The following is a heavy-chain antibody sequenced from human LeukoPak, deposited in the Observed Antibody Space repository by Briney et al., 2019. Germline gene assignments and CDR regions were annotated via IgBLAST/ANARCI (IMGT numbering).Heavy chain of an antibody. D-gene: IGHD6-6*01. CDR1: GDSVSSNSAA. CDR3: ARGWYCSSDYYYYYYMDV. J-gene: IGHJ6*03. Sequence: SQTLSLTCAISGDSVSSNSAAWNWIRQSPSRGLEWLGRTYYRSKWYNDYAVSVKSRITINPDTSKNQFSLQLNSVTPEDTAVYYCARGWYCSSDYYYYYYMDVWGKGTTVTVSS. V-gene: IGHV6-1*01. CDR2: TYYRSKWYN.